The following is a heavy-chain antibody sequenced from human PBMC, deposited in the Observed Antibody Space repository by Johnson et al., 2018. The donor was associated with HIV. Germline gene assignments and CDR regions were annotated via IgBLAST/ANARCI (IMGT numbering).Heavy chain of an antibody. CDR2: ISSNGGRT. CDR1: GFTFRSYA. D-gene: IGHD6-13*01. CDR3: ARDKSKVTSAPDQEAFDI. Sequence: VQLVESGGGLVQPGGSLRLSCAASGFTFRSYAMHWVRQAPGKGLEYVSAISSNGGRTYYANSVKGRFTISRDNSKNTLSLQMNSLRAEDTAIYFCARDKSKVTSAPDQEAFDIWGQGTMVTVSS. V-gene: IGHV3-64*01. J-gene: IGHJ3*02.